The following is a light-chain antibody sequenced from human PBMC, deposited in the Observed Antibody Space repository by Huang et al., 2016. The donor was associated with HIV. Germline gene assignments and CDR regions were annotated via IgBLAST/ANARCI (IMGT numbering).Light chain of an antibody. J-gene: IGKJ1*01. CDR2: KAS. CDR1: QTITNW. V-gene: IGKV1-5*03. Sequence: DIQMTQSPSTLSASVGDRVTITCRASQTITNWLAWYQQKPGKSPKLLIYKASTLETGVPFRFSGSGSGTEFTLTINGMQPDDFATYYCQQYSSWRTFGQGTKVE. CDR3: QQYSSWRT.